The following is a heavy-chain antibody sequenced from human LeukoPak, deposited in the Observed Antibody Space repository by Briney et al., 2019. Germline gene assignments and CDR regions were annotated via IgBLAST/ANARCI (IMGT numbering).Heavy chain of an antibody. V-gene: IGHV4-59*01. CDR2: IYYSGST. Sequence: SETLSLTCTVSGGSISSYYWSWIRQPPGKGLEWIGYIYYSGSTNYNPSLESRVTISVDTSKNQFSLKLSSVTAADTAVYYCARYGNVLRFLEWLPNYYYYGMDVWGQGTTVTVSS. J-gene: IGHJ6*02. CDR1: GGSISSYY. CDR3: ARYGNVLRFLEWLPNYYYYGMDV. D-gene: IGHD3-3*01.